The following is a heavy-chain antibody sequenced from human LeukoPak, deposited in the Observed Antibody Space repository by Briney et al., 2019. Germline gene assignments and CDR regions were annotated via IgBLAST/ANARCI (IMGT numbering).Heavy chain of an antibody. CDR3: ARDAEGATT. CDR2: IYYSGST. J-gene: IGHJ5*02. CDR1: GGSISSYY. V-gene: IGHV4-59*12. D-gene: IGHD1-26*01. Sequence: SQTLSLTFTVSGGSISSYYWSWIRQPPGKGLEWIGYIYYSGSTNYNPSLKSRVTISVDTSKNQFSLKLSSVTAADTAVYYCARDAEGATTWGQGTLVTVSS.